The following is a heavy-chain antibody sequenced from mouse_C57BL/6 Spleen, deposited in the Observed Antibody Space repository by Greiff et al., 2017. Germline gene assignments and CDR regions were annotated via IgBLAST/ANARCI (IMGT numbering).Heavy chain of an antibody. CDR1: GYTFTDYE. Sequence: QVQLQQSGAELVRPGASVTLSCKASGYTFTDYEMHWVKQTPVHGLEWIGAIDPETGGTAYNQKFKGKAILTADKSSSTAYMELRSLTSEDSAVYYCTRSSDYYHWYFDVWGTGTTVTVSS. V-gene: IGHV1-15*01. D-gene: IGHD1-1*02. CDR3: TRSSDYYHWYFDV. J-gene: IGHJ1*03. CDR2: IDPETGGT.